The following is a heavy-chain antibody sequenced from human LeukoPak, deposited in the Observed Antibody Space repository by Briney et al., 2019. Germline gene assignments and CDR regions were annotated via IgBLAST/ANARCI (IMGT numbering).Heavy chain of an antibody. Sequence: GRSLRLSCAASGFTFSSYAMHWVRQAPGKGLEWVAVISYDGSNKYYADSVKGRFTISRDNSKNTLYLQMNSLRAEDTAVYYCAAGLRWFAYWGQGTVVTVSS. CDR2: ISYDGSNK. D-gene: IGHD4-23*01. CDR1: GFTFSSYA. CDR3: AAGLRWFAY. J-gene: IGHJ4*02. V-gene: IGHV3-30*01.